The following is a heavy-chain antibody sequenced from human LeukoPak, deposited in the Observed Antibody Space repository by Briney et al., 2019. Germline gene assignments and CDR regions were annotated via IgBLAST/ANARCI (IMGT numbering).Heavy chain of an antibody. CDR1: GFTFRSYA. Sequence: GGSLILSCAASGFTFRSYAMHWVRPAPGKGLEWVAVISSDGSNKCYADSVKGRFTISRDNSKNTLYLQMNSLRPEDTAVYYCARGLAYYYDSSAYFLDYWGQGTLVTVSS. D-gene: IGHD3-22*01. V-gene: IGHV3-30*04. CDR2: ISSDGSNK. J-gene: IGHJ4*02. CDR3: ARGLAYYYDSSAYFLDY.